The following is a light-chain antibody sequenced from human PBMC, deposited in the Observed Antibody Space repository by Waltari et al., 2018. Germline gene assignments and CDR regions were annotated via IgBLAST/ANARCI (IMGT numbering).Light chain of an antibody. V-gene: IGLV2-23*02. CDR2: AVS. Sequence: QSALTQPASVSGSPGQSITISCTGTSSDVGNYKRVSWYQQHPGKAPKLMIYAVSKRPSGVSARLSGSKSGDMASLTISGLQPEDEAEYFCSSYAGSSKGVFGGGTKVTVL. CDR1: SSDVGNYKR. CDR3: SSYAGSSKGV. J-gene: IGLJ2*01.